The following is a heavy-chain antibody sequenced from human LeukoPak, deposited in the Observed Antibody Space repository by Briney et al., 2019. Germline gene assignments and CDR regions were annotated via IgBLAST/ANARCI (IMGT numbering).Heavy chain of an antibody. D-gene: IGHD3-22*01. CDR3: TSSYYSDTSDYSFDH. Sequence: GGTLRLSCAASGFTFNNSAMHWVRQAPGKGLEWVGRIRSKVKNYATAYAASVTGRFTISRDDSKDTAYLQLNSLTTEDTAVYYCTSSYYSDTSDYSFDHWGQGTLVTVSS. V-gene: IGHV3-73*01. CDR2: IRSKVKNYAT. CDR1: GFTFNNSA. J-gene: IGHJ4*02.